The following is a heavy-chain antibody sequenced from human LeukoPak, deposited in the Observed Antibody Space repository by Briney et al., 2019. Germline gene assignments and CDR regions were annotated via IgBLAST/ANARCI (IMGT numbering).Heavy chain of an antibody. CDR1: GYTFTSFA. CDR2: INTNTGNP. Sequence: ASVKVSCKASGYTFTSFAMNWVRQAPGQGLEWMGWINTNTGNPMYAQDFTGRFGFSLDTPGSTAYLEISSLKAEDTAVYYCARDSAEQYFDILTGYPDYWGQGTLVTVSS. V-gene: IGHV7-4-1*02. J-gene: IGHJ4*02. D-gene: IGHD3-9*01. CDR3: ARDSAEQYFDILTGYPDY.